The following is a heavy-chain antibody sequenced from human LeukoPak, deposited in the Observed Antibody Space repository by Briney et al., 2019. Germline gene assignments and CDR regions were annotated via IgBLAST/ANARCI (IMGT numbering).Heavy chain of an antibody. CDR2: ISWNSGRI. V-gene: IGHV3-9*03. Sequence: GRSLRLSCAASGFTFDDYAMHWVRQALGKGLEWVSGISWNSGRIDYADSVKGRFTISRDNPKKSLYLQMNSLRAEDMALYYCAKSSPGYSSGWLQHWGQGTLVTVSS. D-gene: IGHD6-19*01. CDR1: GFTFDDYA. CDR3: AKSSPGYSSGWLQH. J-gene: IGHJ1*01.